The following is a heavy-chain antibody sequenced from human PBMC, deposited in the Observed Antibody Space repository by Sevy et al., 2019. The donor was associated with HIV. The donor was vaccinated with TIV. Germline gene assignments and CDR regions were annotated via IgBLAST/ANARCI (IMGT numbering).Heavy chain of an antibody. CDR1: GFTFTEFV. CDR3: AKDVVGGYYDSSGYSDH. J-gene: IGHJ4*02. V-gene: IGHV3-23*01. CDR2: INSGGGST. D-gene: IGHD3-22*01. Sequence: VGSLRLSCAASGFTFTEFVMSWVRQSPGKGLEWVSTINSGGGSTYYADSVKGRFTISRDNSQNTLDLQMNSLRAEDTAVYYCAKDVVGGYYDSSGYSDHWGQGTLVTVSS.